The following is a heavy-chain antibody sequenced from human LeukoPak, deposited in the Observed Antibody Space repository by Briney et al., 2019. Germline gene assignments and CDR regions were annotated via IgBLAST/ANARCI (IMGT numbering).Heavy chain of an antibody. Sequence: SVKVSCKASGGTFSSYAISWVRQAPGQGLEWMGGIIPIFGTANYAQKFQGRVTITTDESTSTAYMELSSLRSEDTAVYYCARDSGYYYDSRGYYPDAFDIWGQGTMVTVSS. CDR3: ARDSGYYYDSRGYYPDAFDI. D-gene: IGHD3-22*01. J-gene: IGHJ3*02. V-gene: IGHV1-69*05. CDR2: IIPIFGTA. CDR1: GGTFSSYA.